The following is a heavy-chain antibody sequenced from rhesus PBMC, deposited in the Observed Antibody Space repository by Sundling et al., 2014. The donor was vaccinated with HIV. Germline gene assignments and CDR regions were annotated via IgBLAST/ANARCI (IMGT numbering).Heavy chain of an antibody. CDR1: GASINSYL. Sequence: QVQLQESGPGLVKPSETLSLTCSVSGASINSYLWNWIRQPPGKGLEWIGYIGGSSGSTYFNPSLKSRVTISTDRSKNQFSLRLSSVTAADTAVYYCARHRGLDVWGPGVLVTVSS. V-gene: IGHV4-165*01. J-gene: IGHJ5-1*01. CDR3: ARHRGLDV. CDR2: IGGSSGST.